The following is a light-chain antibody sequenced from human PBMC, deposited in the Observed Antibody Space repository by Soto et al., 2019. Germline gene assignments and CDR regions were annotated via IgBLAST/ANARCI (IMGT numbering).Light chain of an antibody. CDR3: SSYTTIKTVV. J-gene: IGLJ2*01. CDR1: SSDVGGYNY. V-gene: IGLV2-11*01. CDR2: DVS. Sequence: QSVLTQPRSVSGSPGQSVTISCTGTSSDVGGYNYVSWYQQHPGKAPKLMIYDVSNRPSGISDRFSGFKSANTAYLTISGVQPEDEADYHCSSYTTIKTVVFGGGTKLTVL.